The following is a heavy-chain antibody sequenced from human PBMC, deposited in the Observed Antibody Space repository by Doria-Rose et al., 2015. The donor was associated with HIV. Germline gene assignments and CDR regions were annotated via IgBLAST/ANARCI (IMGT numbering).Heavy chain of an antibody. CDR3: ARDSSSWFVGDDAFDI. D-gene: IGHD6-13*01. CDR2: ISSSSSTI. V-gene: IGHV3-48*02. Sequence: EVQLVESGGGLVQPGGSLRLSCAASGFTFSSYSMNWVRQAPGKGLEWVSYISSSSSTIYYADSVKGRFTISRDNAKNSLYLQMNSLRDEDTAVYYCARDSSSWFVGDDAFDIWGQGTMVTVSS. J-gene: IGHJ3*02. CDR1: GFTFSSYS.